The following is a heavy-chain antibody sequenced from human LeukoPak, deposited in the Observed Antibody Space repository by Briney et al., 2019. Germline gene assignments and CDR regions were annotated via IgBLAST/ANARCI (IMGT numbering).Heavy chain of an antibody. CDR3: ARDRGIDYYGSGSYYRHYYYYMDV. J-gene: IGHJ6*03. D-gene: IGHD3-10*01. Sequence: VSVKVSCKASGYTFTSYGISWVRQAPGQGLEWMAWISAYNGNTNYAQKLQGRVTMTTDTSTSTAYMELRSLRSDDTAVYYCARDRGIDYYGSGSYYRHYYYYMDVWGKGTTVTVSS. CDR2: ISAYNGNT. V-gene: IGHV1-18*01. CDR1: GYTFTSYG.